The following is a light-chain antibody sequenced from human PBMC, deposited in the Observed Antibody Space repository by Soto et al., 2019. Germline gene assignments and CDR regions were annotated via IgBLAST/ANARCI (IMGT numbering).Light chain of an antibody. V-gene: IGKV3-15*01. CDR2: GAT. CDR3: QQYNDLPPWT. J-gene: IGKJ1*01. Sequence: EIVMTQSPATLSVSPGERATLSCRASQSVSNNLAWYQQKPGQAPRLLIYGATNRATGIPARFSGSVSGIEFALTISSLQSEDFAVYYCQQYNDLPPWTFGQGTKVEIK. CDR1: QSVSNN.